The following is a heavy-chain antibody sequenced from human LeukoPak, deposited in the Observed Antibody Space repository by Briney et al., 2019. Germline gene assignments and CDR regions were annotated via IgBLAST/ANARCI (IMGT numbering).Heavy chain of an antibody. CDR2: IYYSGST. J-gene: IGHJ3*02. V-gene: IGHV4-59*08. CDR1: GGSISSYY. Sequence: PSETLSLTCTVSGGSISSYYWSWIRQPPGKGLEWIGYIYYSGSTNYNPSLKSRVTISVDTSKNQFSLKLSSVTAADTAVYYCASLIFGVEGDAFDIWGQGTMVTVSS. CDR3: ASLIFGVEGDAFDI. D-gene: IGHD3-3*01.